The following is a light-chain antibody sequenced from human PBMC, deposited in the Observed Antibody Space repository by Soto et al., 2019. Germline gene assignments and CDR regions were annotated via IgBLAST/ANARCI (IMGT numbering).Light chain of an antibody. CDR1: QSISSY. Sequence: GDRVTSTCRASQSISSYLNWYQQKPGKAPKLLIYAASSLQSGVPSRFSGSGSGTDFTLTISSLQPEDFATYYCQQSYSTPYTLGQGTKLEIK. CDR3: QQSYSTPYT. J-gene: IGKJ2*01. CDR2: AAS. V-gene: IGKV1-39*01.